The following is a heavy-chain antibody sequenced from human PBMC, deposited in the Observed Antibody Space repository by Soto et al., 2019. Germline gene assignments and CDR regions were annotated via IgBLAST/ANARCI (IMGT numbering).Heavy chain of an antibody. CDR3: ARGTGAAVAARPPLDL. CDR2: INHSGST. V-gene: IGHV4-34*01. Sequence: QVQLQQWGAGLLKPSETLSLTCAVYGGSFSGYYWSWIRQPPGKGLEWIGEINHSGSTNYNPSLKSRHTISVDTSKNQFSPKLSSVTAADTAVYYCARGTGAAVAARPPLDLWGRGTLVTVSS. D-gene: IGHD6-19*01. CDR1: GGSFSGYY. J-gene: IGHJ2*01.